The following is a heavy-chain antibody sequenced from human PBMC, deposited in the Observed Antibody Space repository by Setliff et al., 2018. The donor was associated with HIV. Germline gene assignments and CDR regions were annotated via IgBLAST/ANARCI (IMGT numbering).Heavy chain of an antibody. Sequence: SETLSLTCTVSGGSISSRNYYWGWIRQPPGKGLEWIGNIYHSGTTYYNPSLKSRITISVDTSKNQFSLKLSSVTAADTAVYYCARLRGSSGYYVFDYWGQG. J-gene: IGHJ4*02. D-gene: IGHD3-22*01. CDR2: IYHSGTT. CDR3: ARLRGSSGYYVFDY. V-gene: IGHV4-39*07. CDR1: GGSISSRNYY.